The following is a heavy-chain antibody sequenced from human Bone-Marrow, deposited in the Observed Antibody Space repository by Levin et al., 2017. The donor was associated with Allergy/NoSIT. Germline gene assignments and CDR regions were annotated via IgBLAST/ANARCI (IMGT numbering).Heavy chain of an antibody. CDR2: IKSKTDGGTT. V-gene: IGHV3-15*01. D-gene: IGHD6-19*01. J-gene: IGHJ4*02. CDR1: GFTFSNAW. Sequence: PGGSLRLSCAASGFTFSNAWMSWVRQAPGKGLEWVGRIKSKTDGGTTDYAAPVKGRFTISRDDSKNTLYLQMNSLKTEDTAVYYCTTAAYGSGWYNDYWGQGTLVTVSS. CDR3: TTAAYGSGWYNDY.